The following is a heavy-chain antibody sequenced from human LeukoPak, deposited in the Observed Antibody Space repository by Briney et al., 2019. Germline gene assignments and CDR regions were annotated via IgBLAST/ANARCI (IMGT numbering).Heavy chain of an antibody. Sequence: ASVNVSCKASGYTFATSSITWVRQAPGQRLEWMGSISPNSANTYYIQKFQGRVTMTTDTSTSTSYMELRSLTSDDTAVYYCARVRDSSNWWGPFDVWGQGTMVTVSS. CDR1: GYTFATSS. D-gene: IGHD6-13*01. CDR3: ARVRDSSNWWGPFDV. CDR2: ISPNSANT. J-gene: IGHJ3*01. V-gene: IGHV1-18*01.